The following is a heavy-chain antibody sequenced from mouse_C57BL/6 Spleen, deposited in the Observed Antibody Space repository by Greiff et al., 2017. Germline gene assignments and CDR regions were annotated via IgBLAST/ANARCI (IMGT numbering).Heavy chain of an antibody. CDR2: IRNKANGYTT. CDR1: GFTFTDYY. D-gene: IGHD2-1*01. J-gene: IGHJ3*01. CDR3: ARSPYGNYAFAY. Sequence: DVKLVESGGGLVQPGGSLSLSCAASGFTFTDYYMSWVRQPPGKALEWLGFIRNKANGYTTEYSASVKGRFTISRDNSQSILYLQMNALRAEDSATYYCARSPYGNYAFAYWGQGTLVTVSA. V-gene: IGHV7-3*01.